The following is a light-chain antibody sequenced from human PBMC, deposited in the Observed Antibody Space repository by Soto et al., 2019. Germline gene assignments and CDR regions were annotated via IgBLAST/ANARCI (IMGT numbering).Light chain of an antibody. V-gene: IGLV4-69*01. CDR2: LNSDGSH. CDR1: SGHSSYA. CDR3: QTWGTDFHVV. Sequence: QPVLAQSPSASASLGASVKLTCTLSSGHSSYAIAWHQQQPEKGPRYLMILNSDGSHNRGDGIPDRFSGSSSGAERYLIISSLQSEDEADYYCQTWGTDFHVVFGGGTKLTVL. J-gene: IGLJ2*01.